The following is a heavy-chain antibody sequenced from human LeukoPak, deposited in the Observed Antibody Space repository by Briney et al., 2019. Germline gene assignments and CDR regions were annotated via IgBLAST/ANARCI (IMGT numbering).Heavy chain of an antibody. CDR1: GGTFSSYA. CDR2: IIPIFGTA. D-gene: IGHD5-24*01. J-gene: IGHJ4*02. Sequence: GASVKVSCKASGGTFSSYAISWVRQAPGQGLEWMGGIIPIFGTANYAQKFQGRVTITTDESTSTAYMELSSLRSEDTAVYYCARGRVGYNSCHCWGQGTLVTVSS. V-gene: IGHV1-69*05. CDR3: ARGRVGYNSCHC.